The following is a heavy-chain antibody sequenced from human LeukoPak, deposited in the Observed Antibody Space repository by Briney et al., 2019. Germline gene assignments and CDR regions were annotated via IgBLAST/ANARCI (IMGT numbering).Heavy chain of an antibody. Sequence: ASVKVSCKASGYTFTSYDIYWVRQATGQGLEWMGWMNPNSGNTGYAQKFQGRVTMTRNTSISTAYMELSSLRSEDTAVYYCARGHYDSSGYYPFDYWGQGTLVTVSS. J-gene: IGHJ4*02. CDR2: MNPNSGNT. CDR3: ARGHYDSSGYYPFDY. D-gene: IGHD3-22*01. V-gene: IGHV1-8*01. CDR1: GYTFTSYD.